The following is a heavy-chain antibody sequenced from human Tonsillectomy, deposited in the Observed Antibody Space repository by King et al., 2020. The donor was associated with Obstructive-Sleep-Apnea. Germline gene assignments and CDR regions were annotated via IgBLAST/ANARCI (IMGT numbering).Heavy chain of an antibody. CDR1: GFSLTTSGMC. J-gene: IGHJ4*02. CDR2: IDWDDDE. D-gene: IGHD3-22*01. Sequence: RVTLKESGPALVKPTQTLTLTCTFSGFSLTTSGMCVNWIRQPPGKALEWLARIDWDDDEYYRPSLKPRLTISKDTSKNQVVLTITNMDPVDTATYYCAILYYWESRRQLGYFDYWGQGTRVPASS. CDR3: AILYYWESRRQLGYFDY. V-gene: IGHV2-70*11.